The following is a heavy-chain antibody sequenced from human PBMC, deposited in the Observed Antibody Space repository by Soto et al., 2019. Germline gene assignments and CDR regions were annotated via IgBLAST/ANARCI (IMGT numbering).Heavy chain of an antibody. Sequence: GASVKVSCKASGYTFTSYGISWVRQAPVQGLEWMGGIIPIFGTANYAQKFQGRVTITADKSTSTAYMELSSLRSEDTAVYYCARVHRSGSRNWFDPWGKGTLVTVS. CDR2: IIPIFGTA. CDR3: ARVHRSGSRNWFDP. CDR1: GYTFTSYG. V-gene: IGHV1-69*06. J-gene: IGHJ5*02. D-gene: IGHD1-26*01.